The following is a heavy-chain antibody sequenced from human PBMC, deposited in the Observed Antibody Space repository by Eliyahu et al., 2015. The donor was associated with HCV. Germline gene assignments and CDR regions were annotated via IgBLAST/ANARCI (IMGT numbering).Heavy chain of an antibody. CDR3: ASGGGGIAVAGTGGWFDP. CDR1: GGSIXTXY. Sequence: QVQLQESGPGLVKPSETLSLTCTVXGGSIXTXYXXWIRQPPGKGLEWXGYIHYXGSTNYNPSLKSRVTISVDTSKNQFSLNLTSVTAADTAVYYCASGGGGIAVAGTGGWFDPWGQGTLVTVSS. D-gene: IGHD6-19*01. CDR2: IHYXGST. V-gene: IGHV4-59*01. J-gene: IGHJ5*02.